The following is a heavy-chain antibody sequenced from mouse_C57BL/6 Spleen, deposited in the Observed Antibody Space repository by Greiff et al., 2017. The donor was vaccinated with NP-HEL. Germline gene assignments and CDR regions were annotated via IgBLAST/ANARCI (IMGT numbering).Heavy chain of an antibody. CDR2: IDPSDSYT. V-gene: IGHV1-50*01. J-gene: IGHJ4*01. CDR1: GYTFTSYW. Sequence: QVQLQQPGAELVKPGASVKLSCKASGYTFTSYWMQWVKQRPGQGLEWIGEIDPSDSYTNYNQKFKGKATLTVDTSSSTAYMQLSSLTSEDSAVYYCARRGDYGGDYWGQGTSVTVSS. D-gene: IGHD1-1*01. CDR3: ARRGDYGGDY.